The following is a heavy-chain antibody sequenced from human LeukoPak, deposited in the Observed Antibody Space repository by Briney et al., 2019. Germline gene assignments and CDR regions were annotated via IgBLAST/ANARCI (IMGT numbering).Heavy chain of an antibody. V-gene: IGHV3-23*01. CDR2: ISGSGGST. CDR1: GFTFSSYA. D-gene: IGHD3-10*01. Sequence: GGSLRLSCAASGFTFSSYAMSWVRQAPGKGLEWVSAISGSGGSTYYADSVKGRFTISRDNSKNTLYLQMNSLRAEDTAVYYCAKGGRYYGSGSSLDYWGQGTLVTVSS. J-gene: IGHJ4*02. CDR3: AKGGRYYGSGSSLDY.